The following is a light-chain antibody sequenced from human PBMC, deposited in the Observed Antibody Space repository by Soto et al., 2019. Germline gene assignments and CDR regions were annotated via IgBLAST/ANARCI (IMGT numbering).Light chain of an antibody. V-gene: IGKV3-15*01. J-gene: IGKJ1*01. CDR1: QSVSSN. CDR3: QQYDYWPPWT. CDR2: GAS. Sequence: EIVMTQSPATLSVSPGERVTLSCTASQSVSSNLAWYQQKPGQAPSLLIYGASTRATDTPARFSGSGSGTEFTLTISSLQSEDFAVYYCQQYDYWPPWTVGQGTKVEIK.